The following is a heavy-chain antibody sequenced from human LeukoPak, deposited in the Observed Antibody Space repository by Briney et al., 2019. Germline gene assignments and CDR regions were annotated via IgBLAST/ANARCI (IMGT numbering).Heavy chain of an antibody. CDR3: AKTKLENYYYYGMDV. D-gene: IGHD1-1*01. J-gene: IGHJ6*02. CDR1: GFTFDDYA. Sequence: GGSLRLSCAASGFTFDDYAMHWVRQAPGKGLEWGSGISWNSGSIGYADSVKGRFTISRDNAKNSLYLQMNSLRAEDTALYYCAKTKLENYYYYGMDVWGQGTTVTVSS. V-gene: IGHV3-9*01. CDR2: ISWNSGSI.